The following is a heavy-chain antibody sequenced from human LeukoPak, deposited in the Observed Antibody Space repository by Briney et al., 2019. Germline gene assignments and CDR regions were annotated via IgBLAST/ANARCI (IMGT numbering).Heavy chain of an antibody. CDR2: IIPIFGTA. Sequence: ASVKVSCKASGGTFSCYAISWVRQAPGQGLEWMGRIIPIFGTANYAQKFQGRVTITTDESTSTAYMELSSLKSEDTAVHYCARNRYAQRAFEFWGQGTMVTVSS. V-gene: IGHV1-69*05. CDR1: GGTFSCYA. D-gene: IGHD2-8*01. J-gene: IGHJ3*01. CDR3: ARNRYAQRAFEF.